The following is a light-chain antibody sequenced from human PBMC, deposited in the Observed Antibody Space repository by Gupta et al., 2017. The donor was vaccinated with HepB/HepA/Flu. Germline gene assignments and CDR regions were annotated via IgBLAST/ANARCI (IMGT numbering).Light chain of an antibody. J-gene: IGKJ1*01. V-gene: IGKV2-28*01. CDR2: VGS. CDR3: MQNIKTPWT. CDR1: QSRLYSNGYNY. Sequence: DTVMTQSPLSLPVTPGEPASISCRSSQSRLYSNGYNYLDWYLQKPGQSPQLLIYVGSNRDSGVSDRFSGSGVGKDFTLKISRGEADDVGVYYCMQNIKTPWTFGQGTKVEIK.